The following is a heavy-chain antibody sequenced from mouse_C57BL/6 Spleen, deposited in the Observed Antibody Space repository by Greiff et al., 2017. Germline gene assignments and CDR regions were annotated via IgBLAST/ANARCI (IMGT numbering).Heavy chain of an antibody. V-gene: IGHV14-4*01. J-gene: IGHJ3*01. Sequence: VQLQQSGAELVRPGASVKLSCTASGFNIKDDYMHWVKQRPEQGLEWIGWIDPENGDTEYASKFQGKATITADTSSNTAYLQLSSLTSEDTAVYYCTTDDYGGFAYGGQGTLVTVSA. CDR1: GFNIKDDY. CDR2: IDPENGDT. CDR3: TTDDYGGFAY. D-gene: IGHD2-4*01.